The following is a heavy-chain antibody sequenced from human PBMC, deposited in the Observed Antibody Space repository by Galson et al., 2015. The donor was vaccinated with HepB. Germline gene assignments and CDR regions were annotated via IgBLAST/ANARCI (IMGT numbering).Heavy chain of an antibody. V-gene: IGHV3-33*08. CDR1: GFTFSSYG. CDR3: ARVPGQSLHPDYYFDY. D-gene: IGHD5-24*01. CDR2: IWYDGSNK. J-gene: IGHJ4*02. Sequence: SLRLSCAASGFTFSSYGMHWVRQAPGKGLEWVAVIWYDGSNKYYADSVKGRFTISRDNSKNTLYLQMNSLRAEDTAVYYCARVPGQSLHPDYYFDYWGQGTLVTVSS.